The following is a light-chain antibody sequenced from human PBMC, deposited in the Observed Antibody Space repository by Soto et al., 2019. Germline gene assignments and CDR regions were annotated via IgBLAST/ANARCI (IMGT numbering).Light chain of an antibody. CDR2: AAS. CDR1: QGISTY. CDR3: QQSYSTTWT. J-gene: IGKJ1*01. V-gene: IGKV1-39*01. Sequence: IQRTQSPSSLSASVGDRVIITCRASQGISTYLNWYQQKPGKAPELLIYAASSLQSGVPSRFSGSESETDFTLTISSLQPEDFANYSCQQSYSTTWTFGQGTKVDIK.